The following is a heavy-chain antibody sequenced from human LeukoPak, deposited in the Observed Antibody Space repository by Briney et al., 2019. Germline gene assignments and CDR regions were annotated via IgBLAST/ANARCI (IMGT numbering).Heavy chain of an antibody. V-gene: IGHV4-30-4*01. CDR2: IYHSGST. CDR3: ARGPDSSGYYYFDY. Sequence: KPSQTLSLTCTVSGGSTSSGDYYWSWIRQPPGKGLEWIGYIYHSGSTYYNPSLKSRVIISVDTSKNQFSLKLSSVTAADTAVYYCARGPDSSGYYYFDYWGQGTLVTVAS. J-gene: IGHJ4*02. D-gene: IGHD3-22*01. CDR1: GGSTSSGDYY.